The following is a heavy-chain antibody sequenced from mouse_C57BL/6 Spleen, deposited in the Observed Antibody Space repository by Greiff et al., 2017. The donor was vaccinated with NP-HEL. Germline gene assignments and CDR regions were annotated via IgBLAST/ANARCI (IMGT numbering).Heavy chain of an antibody. V-gene: IGHV5-17*01. J-gene: IGHJ4*01. CDR3: AGLYGNYGEGAMDY. D-gene: IGHD2-1*01. CDR1: GFTFSDYG. CDR2: ISSGSSTI. Sequence: EVKLVESGGGLVKPGGSLKLSCAASGFTFSDYGMHWVRQAPEKGLEWVAYISSGSSTIYYADTVKGRFTISRDNAKNTLFLQMTSLRSEDTAMYYCAGLYGNYGEGAMDYWGQGTSVTVSS.